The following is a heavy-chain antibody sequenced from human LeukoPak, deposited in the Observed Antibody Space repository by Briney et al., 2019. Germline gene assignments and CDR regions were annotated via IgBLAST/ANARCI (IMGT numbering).Heavy chain of an antibody. V-gene: IGHV3-9*01. D-gene: IGHD4-17*01. CDR3: AKEATVTPGNVNWFDT. CDR2: ISWNSGSI. Sequence: GGSLRLSCAASGFTFDDYAMHWVRQAPGKGLEWVSGISWNSGSIGYADSVKGRFTISRDNAKNSLYLQMNSLRAEDTGVYYCAKEATVTPGNVNWFDTWGQGTLVTVSS. CDR1: GFTFDDYA. J-gene: IGHJ5*02.